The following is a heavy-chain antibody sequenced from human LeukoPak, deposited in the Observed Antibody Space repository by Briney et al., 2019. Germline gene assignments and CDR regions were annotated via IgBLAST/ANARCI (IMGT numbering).Heavy chain of an antibody. V-gene: IGHV4-34*01. CDR1: GGSFSAHY. Sequence: SETLSLTCAVYGGSFSAHYWSWIRQSPGKGLEWIGEINHSGSTQYNPSLKSRVTISVDTSKNQFSLRLTSVTAADTAVYYCARQDSSSAYMDVWGKGTMVTVSS. CDR3: ARQDSSSAYMDV. D-gene: IGHD6-13*01. J-gene: IGHJ6*03. CDR2: INHSGST.